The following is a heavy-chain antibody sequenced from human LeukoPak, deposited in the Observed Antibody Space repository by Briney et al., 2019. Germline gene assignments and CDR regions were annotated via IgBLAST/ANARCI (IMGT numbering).Heavy chain of an antibody. CDR3: ARDTRGYKGYDKAFDY. CDR1: GGSLSSGDYY. Sequence: SETLSLTCTVSGGSLSSGDYYWNWIRQSPGKGLEWIGYTSHSGITYFNPSLKSRVTISADTSRNQFFLKLTSVTAADTAVYYCARDTRGYKGYDKAFDYWGQGTLVTVSS. V-gene: IGHV4-30-4*01. J-gene: IGHJ4*02. D-gene: IGHD5-12*01. CDR2: TSHSGIT.